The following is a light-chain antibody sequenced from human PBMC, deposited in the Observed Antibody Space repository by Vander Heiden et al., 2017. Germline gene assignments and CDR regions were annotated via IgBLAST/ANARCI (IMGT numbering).Light chain of an antibody. CDR3: GTWDSSLSAVV. CDR2: DNN. V-gene: IGLV1-51*01. J-gene: IGLJ2*01. Sequence: QSVLTQPPSVSAAPGQKGTISCSGSSSNIGNNYVSWYQQLPGAAPKLLIYDNNKRPAVIPDRFSGSKSGTSATLGITGLQTGDEADYYCGTWDSSLSAVVFGGGTKLTVL. CDR1: SSNIGNNY.